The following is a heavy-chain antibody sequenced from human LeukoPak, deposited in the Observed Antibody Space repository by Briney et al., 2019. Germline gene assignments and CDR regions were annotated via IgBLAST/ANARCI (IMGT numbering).Heavy chain of an antibody. Sequence: GGSLRLSCAASGFTFSSYAMHWVRQAPGKGLEWVAVISYDGSNKYYADSVKGRFTISRDNSKNTLYLQMNGLRAEDTAVYYCARSYYEYYYDSSGYYRPYFDYWGQGTLVTVSS. J-gene: IGHJ4*02. V-gene: IGHV3-30*04. CDR1: GFTFSSYA. CDR2: ISYDGSNK. D-gene: IGHD3-22*01. CDR3: ARSYYEYYYDSSGYYRPYFDY.